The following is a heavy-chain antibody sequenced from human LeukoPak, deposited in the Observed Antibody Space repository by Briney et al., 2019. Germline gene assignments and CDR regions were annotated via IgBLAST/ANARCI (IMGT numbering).Heavy chain of an antibody. J-gene: IGHJ4*02. D-gene: IGHD3-10*01. V-gene: IGHV3-48*01. CDR3: TRDYYGSGSRWDC. Sequence: GGSLRLSCAASGFTFSSYSMNWVCQAPGKGLEWVSYISSSSSTIYYADSVKGRFTISRDNAKNSLYPQMNSLRAEDTAVFYCTRDYYGSGSRWDCWGQGSLVTVSS. CDR2: ISSSSSTI. CDR1: GFTFSSYS.